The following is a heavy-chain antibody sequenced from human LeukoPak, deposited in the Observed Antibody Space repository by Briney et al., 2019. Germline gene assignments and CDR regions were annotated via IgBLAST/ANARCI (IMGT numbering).Heavy chain of an antibody. V-gene: IGHV3-23*01. CDR1: GFTFSSYA. CDR3: AKRYWGHQLLPTPFDS. J-gene: IGHJ4*02. CDR2: ISGSGGST. Sequence: GGSLRLSCAASGFTFSSYAMSWVRQAPGKGLEWVSAISGSGGSTYYADTVKGRFTISRDNSKNTLYLQMNSLRAEDTAVYYCAKRYWGHQLLPTPFDSGGQGTLFTVSS. D-gene: IGHD2-2*01.